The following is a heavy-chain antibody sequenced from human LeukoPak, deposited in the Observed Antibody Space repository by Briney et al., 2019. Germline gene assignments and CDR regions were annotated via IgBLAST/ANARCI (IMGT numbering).Heavy chain of an antibody. CDR3: AKLTGTPGGYYYYGMDV. J-gene: IGHJ6*02. Sequence: GGSLRLSCAASGLTFSSYVMGWVRQAPGKGLEWVSAISGSGVNTYYADSVKGRFTISRDNSKNTLYLQMNSLRAKDTAVYYCAKLTGTPGGYYYYGMDVWGQGTTVTVSS. CDR1: GLTFSSYV. D-gene: IGHD1-20*01. CDR2: ISGSGVNT. V-gene: IGHV3-23*01.